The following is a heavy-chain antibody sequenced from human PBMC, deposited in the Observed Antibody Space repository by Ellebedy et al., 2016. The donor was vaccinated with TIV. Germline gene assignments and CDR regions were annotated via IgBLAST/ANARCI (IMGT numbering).Heavy chain of an antibody. D-gene: IGHD1-26*01. J-gene: IGHJ3*02. CDR1: GFSFNRYA. Sequence: PVGSLRLSCAASGFSFNRYAMSRVRQAPGKGLEWVSCISGRGSRTFYAVSVQVWFTISRDHSYSTLYVPLNSRRAEDTGVYYCAKGPDSGSYYISGTFDIWGQGTMVTVSS. V-gene: IGHV3-23*01. CDR3: AKGPDSGSYYISGTFDI. CDR2: ISGRGSRT.